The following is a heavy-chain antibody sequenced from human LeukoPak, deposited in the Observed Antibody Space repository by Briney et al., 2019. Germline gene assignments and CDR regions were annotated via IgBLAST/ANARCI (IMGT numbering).Heavy chain of an antibody. Sequence: PGRSLRLSCAASGFTFSSYGMHWVRQAPGKGLEWVAVISYDGSNKYYADSVKGRFTISRDNSKNTLYLQMNSLRAEDTAVYYCAKFWSGSFEVGNFDYWGQGTLVTVSS. V-gene: IGHV3-30*18. J-gene: IGHJ4*02. CDR1: GFTFSSYG. CDR2: ISYDGSNK. D-gene: IGHD3-3*01. CDR3: AKFWSGSFEVGNFDY.